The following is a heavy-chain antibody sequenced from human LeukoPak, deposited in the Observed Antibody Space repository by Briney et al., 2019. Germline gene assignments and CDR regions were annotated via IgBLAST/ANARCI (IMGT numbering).Heavy chain of an antibody. D-gene: IGHD6-19*01. CDR3: TRAAYGSGWYISPPSWFDP. CDR1: GFTVSSNY. CDR2: IYSGGST. V-gene: IGHV3-53*01. Sequence: GGSLRLSCVASGFTVSSNYMNWVRQAPGKGLEWVSVIYSGGSTYYADAVKGRFTISRDNSKNTLYLQMNSLRAEDTAVYYCTRAAYGSGWYISPPSWFDPWGQGTLVTVSS. J-gene: IGHJ5*02.